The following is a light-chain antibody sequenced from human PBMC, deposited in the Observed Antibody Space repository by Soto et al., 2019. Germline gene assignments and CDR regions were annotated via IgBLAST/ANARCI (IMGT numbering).Light chain of an antibody. J-gene: IGLJ3*02. Sequence: QSVLTQPPSASGTPGQTVTISCSGSSSNIGSDTVNWYQQLPGTAPKLLIHRSNQRPSGVPGRFSGSKSGTSASLAISGLQPEDEADYHCASWDASLNGWVFGGGTKLTVL. CDR1: SSNIGSDT. V-gene: IGLV1-44*01. CDR2: RSN. CDR3: ASWDASLNGWV.